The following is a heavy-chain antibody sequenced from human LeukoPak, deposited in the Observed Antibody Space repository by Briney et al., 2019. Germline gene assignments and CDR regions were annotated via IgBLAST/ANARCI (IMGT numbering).Heavy chain of an antibody. Sequence: ASVKVSCKTSGYSFISYAINWVRQAPGQGLEWMGWINTNTGNPTYAQGFTGRFVFSLDTSVNTAYLQITSLKADDTAVYYCARDPPYDDFWSGYTMFDPWGQGTLVTVSS. J-gene: IGHJ5*02. D-gene: IGHD3-3*01. CDR1: GYSFISYA. V-gene: IGHV7-4-1*02. CDR3: ARDPPYDDFWSGYTMFDP. CDR2: INTNTGNP.